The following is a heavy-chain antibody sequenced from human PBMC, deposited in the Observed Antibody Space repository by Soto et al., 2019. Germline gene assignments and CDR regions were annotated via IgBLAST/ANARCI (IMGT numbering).Heavy chain of an antibody. D-gene: IGHD4-17*01. CDR3: ARHWTTVTAFDY. Sequence: SETLSLTCTFAGCSISSSSYYLGWIRQPPGKGLEWIGSIYYSGSTYYNPSLKSRVTISVDTSKNQFSLKLSSVTAADTAVYYCARHWTTVTAFDYWGQGTLVTVSS. CDR1: GCSISSSSYY. V-gene: IGHV4-39*01. J-gene: IGHJ4*02. CDR2: IYYSGST.